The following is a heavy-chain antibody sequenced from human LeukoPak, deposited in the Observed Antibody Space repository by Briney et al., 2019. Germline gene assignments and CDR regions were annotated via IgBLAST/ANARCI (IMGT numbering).Heavy chain of an antibody. CDR1: GGSFSGYY. J-gene: IGHJ5*02. CDR3: ARDYAKYYYGSGSYWFDP. V-gene: IGHV4-34*01. D-gene: IGHD3-10*01. Sequence: PSETLSLTCAVYGGSFSGYYWSWIRQPPGKGLEWIGEINHSGSTNYNPSLKSRVTISVDTSKNQFSLKLSSVTAADTAVYYCARDYAKYYYGSGSYWFDPWGQGTLVTVSS. CDR2: INHSGST.